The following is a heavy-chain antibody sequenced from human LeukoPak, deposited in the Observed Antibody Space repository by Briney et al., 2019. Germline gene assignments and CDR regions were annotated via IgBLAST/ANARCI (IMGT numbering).Heavy chain of an antibody. CDR1: GFTVSSNY. D-gene: IGHD6-13*01. Sequence: PGGSLRLSCAASGFTVSSNYMSWVRQAPGKGLEWVSVIYSGGSTYYADSVKGRFTISRDNSKNTLYLQMNSLRAEDTAVYYCARQKPRYSSSWCWFDPWGQGTLVTVSS. V-gene: IGHV3-53*05. CDR3: ARQKPRYSSSWCWFDP. CDR2: IYSGGST. J-gene: IGHJ5*02.